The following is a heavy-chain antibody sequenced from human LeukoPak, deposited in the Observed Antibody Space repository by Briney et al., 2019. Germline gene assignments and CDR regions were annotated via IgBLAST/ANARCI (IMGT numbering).Heavy chain of an antibody. Sequence: SVKVSCKASGYTFTSYDINWVRQAPGQGLEWMGGIIPIFGTANYAQKFQGRVTITADESTSTAYMELSRLRSEDTAVYYCARSPITMVRGVIPYPDYWGQGTLVTVSS. CDR1: GYTFTSYD. J-gene: IGHJ4*02. CDR3: ARSPITMVRGVIPYPDY. V-gene: IGHV1-69*13. CDR2: IIPIFGTA. D-gene: IGHD3-10*01.